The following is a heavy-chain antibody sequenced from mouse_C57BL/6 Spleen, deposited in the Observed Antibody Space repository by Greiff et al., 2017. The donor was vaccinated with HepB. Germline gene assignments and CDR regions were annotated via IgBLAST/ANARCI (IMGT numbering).Heavy chain of an antibody. CDR1: GYTFTDYN. CDR2: INPNNGGT. V-gene: IGHV1-18*01. CDR3: AREEFRRGGVFDY. Sequence: EVQLQQSGPELVKPGASVKIPCKASGYTFTDYNMDWVKQSHGKSLEWIGDINPNNGGTIYNQKLKGKATLTVDKSPSTAFMGLRSLTSEETAVYYCAREEFRRGGVFDYWGQGTTLTVSS. J-gene: IGHJ2*01.